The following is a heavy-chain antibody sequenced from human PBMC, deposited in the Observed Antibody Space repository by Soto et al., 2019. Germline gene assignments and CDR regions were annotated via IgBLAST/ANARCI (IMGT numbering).Heavy chain of an antibody. CDR1: GYTFTSYA. CDR3: ARGCSGGSCYYHWFDP. Sequence: ASVKVSCKASGYTFTSYAMHWVRQAPGQRLEWMGWINAGNGNTNYSQKFQGRVTITRDTSTSTAYMELRSLRSDDTAVYYCARGCSGGSCYYHWFDPWGQGTLVTVSS. D-gene: IGHD2-15*01. V-gene: IGHV1-3*01. CDR2: INAGNGNT. J-gene: IGHJ5*02.